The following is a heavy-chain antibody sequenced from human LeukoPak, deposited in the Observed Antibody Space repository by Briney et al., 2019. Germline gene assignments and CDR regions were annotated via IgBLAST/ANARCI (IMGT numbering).Heavy chain of an antibody. V-gene: IGHV3-21*01. CDR1: GFTFSSYS. CDR2: ISSSSSYI. CDR3: ASLAELAVAGTEVSY. D-gene: IGHD6-19*01. J-gene: IGHJ4*02. Sequence: GGSLRLSCAASGFTFSSYSMNWVRQAPGKGLEWVSSISSSSSYIYYADSVKGRFTISRDNAKNSLYLQMNSLRAEDTAVYYCASLAELAVAGTEVSYWGQGTLVTVSS.